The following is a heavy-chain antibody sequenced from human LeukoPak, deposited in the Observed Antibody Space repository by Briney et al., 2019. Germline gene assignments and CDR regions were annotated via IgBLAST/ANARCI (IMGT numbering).Heavy chain of an antibody. J-gene: IGHJ4*02. CDR3: AKGGGYYDSRLDY. Sequence: PGGSLRLSCAASGFTFSSYGMHWVRQAPGKGLEWVSSISSRSNFIYYADSLKGRFTISRDNAKNSLYLQMNSLRAEDTAVYYCAKGGGYYDSRLDYWGQGTLVTVSS. CDR1: GFTFSSYG. V-gene: IGHV3-21*01. D-gene: IGHD3-22*01. CDR2: ISSRSNFI.